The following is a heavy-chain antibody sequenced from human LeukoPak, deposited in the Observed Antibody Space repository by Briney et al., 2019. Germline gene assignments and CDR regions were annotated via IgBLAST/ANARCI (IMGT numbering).Heavy chain of an antibody. CDR3: AKTPRATVVTHYGY. CDR2: LSGTGGST. J-gene: IGHJ4*02. V-gene: IGHV3-23*01. D-gene: IGHD4-23*01. Sequence: PGGSLRLSCAASGFTFSNYAMSWVRQAPGKGLEWVSTLSGTGGSTYYADSVKGRFTISRDNSKNTLYLQMNSLRAEDTAVYYCAKTPRATVVTHYGYWGQGTLVTVSS. CDR1: GFTFSNYA.